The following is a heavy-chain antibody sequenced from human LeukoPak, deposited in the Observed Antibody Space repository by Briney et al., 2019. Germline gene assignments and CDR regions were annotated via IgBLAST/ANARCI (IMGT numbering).Heavy chain of an antibody. CDR3: KAESTYYYDSSGYYLDI. CDR1: GFTFSSYW. CDR2: IRSKANSYAT. D-gene: IGHD3-22*01. Sequence: GGSLRLSCAASGFTFSSYWMHWVRQASGKGLEWVGRIRSKANSYATAYAASVKGRFTISRDDSKNTAYLQMNSLKTEDTAVYYCKAESTYYYDSSGYYLDIWGQGTMVTVSS. J-gene: IGHJ3*02. V-gene: IGHV3-73*01.